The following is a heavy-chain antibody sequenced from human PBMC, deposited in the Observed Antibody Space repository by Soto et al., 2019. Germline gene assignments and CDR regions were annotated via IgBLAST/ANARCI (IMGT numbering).Heavy chain of an antibody. J-gene: IGHJ4*02. D-gene: IGHD1-26*01. CDR3: AKKGRASPAPWDY. CDR1: GGSITNDY. V-gene: IGHV4-59*12. Sequence: QVQLQESGPGLVKSSETLSLTCTVSGGSITNDYWSWIRQPPGKGLEWIASIYYTGDTNYNPSLRSGAPISVDTSKNHFPLKLPPVTAGNTAVYYCAKKGRASPAPWDYWGQGPLVTVSS. CDR2: IYYTGDT.